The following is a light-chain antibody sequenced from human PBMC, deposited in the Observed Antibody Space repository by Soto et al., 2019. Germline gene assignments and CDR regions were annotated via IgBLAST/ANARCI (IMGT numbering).Light chain of an antibody. J-gene: IGLJ2*01. V-gene: IGLV2-14*03. CDR1: SSDVGTYKY. CDR2: EVS. Sequence: QSALTQPASVSGSPGQSITISCTGTSSDVGTYKYVSWYQQHPGKAPKLMIYEVSNRPSGVSNRFSGSKSGNTASLTISGLQAEYEADYYCSSYTSRSTPVFGGGTKLTVL. CDR3: SSYTSRSTPV.